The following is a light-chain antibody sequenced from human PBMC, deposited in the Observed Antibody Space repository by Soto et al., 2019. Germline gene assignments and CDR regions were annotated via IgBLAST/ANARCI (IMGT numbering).Light chain of an antibody. Sequence: QSALTQPASMSGSPGQSITISCTGTSSDVGGYNFVSWYQQHPGKAPKLMIYEVSNRPSGVSNRFSGSKSGNTASLTISGLQAEDEADYYCNSYTSSSTRVFGGGTKLTVL. CDR2: EVS. CDR3: NSYTSSSTRV. CDR1: SSDVGGYNF. J-gene: IGLJ3*02. V-gene: IGLV2-14*01.